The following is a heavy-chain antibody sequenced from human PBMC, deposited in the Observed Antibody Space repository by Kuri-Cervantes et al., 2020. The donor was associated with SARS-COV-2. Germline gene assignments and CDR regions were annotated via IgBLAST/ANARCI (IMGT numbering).Heavy chain of an antibody. CDR3: ASPQWLQQDPELFDFDY. CDR1: GFTFSSYE. Sequence: GESLKISCAASGFTFSSYEMNWVRQAPGKGLEWVSYISSSGSTIYYADSVKGRFTISRDNAKNSLYLQMNSLRAEDTAVYYCASPQWLQQDPELFDFDYWGQGTLVTVSS. D-gene: IGHD6-19*01. J-gene: IGHJ4*02. CDR2: ISSSGSTI. V-gene: IGHV3-48*03.